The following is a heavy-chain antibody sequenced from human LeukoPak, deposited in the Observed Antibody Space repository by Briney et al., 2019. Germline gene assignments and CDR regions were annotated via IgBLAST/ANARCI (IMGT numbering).Heavy chain of an antibody. CDR1: GFTFSSYA. J-gene: IGHJ6*02. V-gene: IGHV3-30-3*01. CDR3: ASARLGELSFAASYYYGMDV. D-gene: IGHD3-16*02. Sequence: PGGSLRLSCAASGFTFSSYAMSWVRQAPGKGLEWVAVISYDGSNKYYADSVKGRFTISRDNSKNTLYLQMNSLRAEDTAVYYCASARLGELSFAASYYYGMDVWGQGTTVTVSS. CDR2: ISYDGSNK.